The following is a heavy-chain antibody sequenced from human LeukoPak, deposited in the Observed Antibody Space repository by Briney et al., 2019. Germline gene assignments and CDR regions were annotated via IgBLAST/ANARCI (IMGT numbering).Heavy chain of an antibody. Sequence: GASVKVSCKASGYTFTSYYMHWVRQAPGQGLEWMGIINPSGGSTSYAQKFQGRVTMTRDMSTSTAYMELSSLRSEDTAVYYCAAGPKLWFGEYWFDPWGQGTLVTVSS. V-gene: IGHV1-46*01. CDR2: INPSGGST. D-gene: IGHD3-10*01. CDR1: GYTFTSYY. J-gene: IGHJ5*02. CDR3: AAGPKLWFGEYWFDP.